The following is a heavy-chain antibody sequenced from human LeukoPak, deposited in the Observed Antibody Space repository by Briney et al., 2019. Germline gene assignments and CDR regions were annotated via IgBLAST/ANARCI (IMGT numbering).Heavy chain of an antibody. CDR2: ISTSGGST. V-gene: IGHV3-23*01. CDR3: AIMHPYYDGSGYWVQ. J-gene: IGHJ4*02. D-gene: IGHD3-22*01. Sequence: GGSLRLSCAASGFTFSSYAMSWVRQGPGKGLEWVSGISTSGGSTSYADAVKGQFTISRDNPRNTLYMQMNSLRAEDTAVYYCAIMHPYYDGSGYWVQWGQGTLVTVSS. CDR1: GFTFSSYA.